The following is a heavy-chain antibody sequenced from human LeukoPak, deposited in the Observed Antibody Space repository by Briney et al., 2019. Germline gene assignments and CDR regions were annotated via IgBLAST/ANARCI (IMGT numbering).Heavy chain of an antibody. J-gene: IGHJ4*02. D-gene: IGHD5-12*01. CDR1: GGSISSGGYS. V-gene: IGHV4-30-2*01. CDR2: IYHSGST. CDR3: ARERGYEGHFDF. Sequence: SETLSLTCTVSGGSISSGGYSWSWIRQPPGKGLEWIGYIYHSGSTYYNPSLTSRVTISLDRSKNHFSLKLSSVTAADTAVYYCARERGYEGHFDFWGQGTLVTVSS.